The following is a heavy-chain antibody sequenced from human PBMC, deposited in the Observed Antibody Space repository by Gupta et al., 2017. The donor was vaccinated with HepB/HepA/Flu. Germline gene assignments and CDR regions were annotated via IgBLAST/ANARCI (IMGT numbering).Heavy chain of an antibody. D-gene: IGHD3-10*01. V-gene: IGHV3-23*01. J-gene: IGHJ4*02. Sequence: EVQLLDSGGNLVQPGESLRLSCAASGFPFNNYFMSWVRQAPGKGLEWVSRMSSSGDNTYYADSVRGRFTISRDNSKNMLCMQVSSLRAEDTAVYYCAKHDVYGSDSYYVSFDYWGQGTQVTVSS. CDR3: AKHDVYGSDSYYVSFDY. CDR2: MSSSGDNT. CDR1: GFPFNNYF.